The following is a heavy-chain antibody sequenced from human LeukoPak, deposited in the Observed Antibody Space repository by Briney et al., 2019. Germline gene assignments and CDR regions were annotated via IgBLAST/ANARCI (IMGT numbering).Heavy chain of an antibody. D-gene: IGHD2-15*01. CDR2: IKEDGSER. J-gene: IGHJ4*02. V-gene: IGHV3-7*01. Sequence: GGSLRLSCEGSAFIFSGHWMNWVRQTPGKGLEWVASIKEDGSERQYVDSVKGRFSISRDNTKGSLFLQLNSLRAEDTAVYYCARGLDGDARVVVGYFDYWGQGTLVTVSS. CDR3: ARGLDGDARVVVGYFDY. CDR1: AFIFSGHW.